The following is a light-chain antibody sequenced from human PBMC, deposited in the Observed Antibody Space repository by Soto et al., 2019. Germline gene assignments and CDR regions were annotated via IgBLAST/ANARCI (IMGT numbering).Light chain of an antibody. CDR2: DAT. J-gene: IGKJ1*01. V-gene: IGKV1-5*01. CDR3: QQYSSYSPKT. Sequence: DIQMTQSRCSLSASLGDRVTITCLSSQSISSYLNLYQQKPGKAPKLLIYDATSLESGVPSRFSGSESGTEFTLTISSLQPDDFATYYCQQYSSYSPKTFGQGTKVDIK. CDR1: QSISSY.